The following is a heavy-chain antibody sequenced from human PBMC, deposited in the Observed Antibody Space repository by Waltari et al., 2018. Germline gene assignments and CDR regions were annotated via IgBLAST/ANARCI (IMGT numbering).Heavy chain of an antibody. V-gene: IGHV4-34*01. CDR1: GGSFSGYY. CDR2: INHSGST. CDR3: ARLRRYFDWLFVAYDY. Sequence: QVQLQQWGAGLLKPSETLSLTCAVYGGSFSGYYWSWFRPPPGKGLEWIGEINHSGSTNYNPSLKSRVTISVDTSKNQFSLKLSSVTAADTAVYYCARLRRYFDWLFVAYDYWGQGTLVTVSS. D-gene: IGHD3-9*01. J-gene: IGHJ4*02.